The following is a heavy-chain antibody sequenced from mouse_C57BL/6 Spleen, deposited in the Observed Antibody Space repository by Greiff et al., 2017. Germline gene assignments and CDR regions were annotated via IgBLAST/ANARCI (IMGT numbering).Heavy chain of an antibody. Sequence: QVQLQQSGPELVKPGASVKISCKASGYAFSSSWMNWVKQRPGKGLEWIGRIYPGDGDTNYNGKFKGKATLTADKSSSTAYMQLSSLTSEDSAVYFCALDSAGPFAYWGQGTLVTVSA. CDR3: ALDSAGPFAY. J-gene: IGHJ3*01. V-gene: IGHV1-82*01. D-gene: IGHD3-2*02. CDR1: GYAFSSSW. CDR2: IYPGDGDT.